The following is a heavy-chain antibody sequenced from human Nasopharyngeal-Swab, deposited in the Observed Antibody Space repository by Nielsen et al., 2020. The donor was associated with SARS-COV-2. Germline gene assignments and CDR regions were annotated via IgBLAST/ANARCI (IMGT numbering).Heavy chain of an antibody. Sequence: ASVKVSCKASGCTFTSYYMHWVRQAPGQGLEWMGIINPSGGSTSYAQKFQGRVTMTRDTSTSTVYMELSSLRSEDTAVYYCARDFTLTGYDFWSGYYYYYYMDVWGKGTTVTVSS. D-gene: IGHD3-3*01. CDR3: ARDFTLTGYDFWSGYYYYYYMDV. CDR2: INPSGGST. CDR1: GCTFTSYY. V-gene: IGHV1-46*01. J-gene: IGHJ6*03.